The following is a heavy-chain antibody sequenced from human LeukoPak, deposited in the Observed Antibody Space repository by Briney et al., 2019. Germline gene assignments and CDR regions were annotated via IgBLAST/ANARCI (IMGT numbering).Heavy chain of an antibody. CDR3: ARVFDSDQVVDY. Sequence: GGSLRLSCAASGFTVSNNYMSWVRQAPGKGLEWVSIIYSGGSTYYADSVKGRFTISRGNSKNTLHLQMKSLRADDTAVYYCARVFDSDQVVDYWGQGTLVTVSS. CDR2: IYSGGST. V-gene: IGHV3-53*01. CDR1: GFTVSNNY. J-gene: IGHJ4*02. D-gene: IGHD3-10*02.